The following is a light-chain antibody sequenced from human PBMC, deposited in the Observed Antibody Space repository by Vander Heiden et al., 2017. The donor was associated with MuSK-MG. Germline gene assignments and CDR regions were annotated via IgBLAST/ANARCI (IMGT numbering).Light chain of an antibody. CDR3: QQSDFMPFT. J-gene: IGKJ4*01. CDR1: QSISTY. Sequence: DIQMTQSPSSLSASVGDRVTITCRASQSISTYLNWYQQKPGKAPNVLISAASSLQSGVPSRFSGSGSGTDFTLTISRLQPEDFATYYCQQSDFMPFTFGGGTKVEIK. V-gene: IGKV1-39*01. CDR2: AAS.